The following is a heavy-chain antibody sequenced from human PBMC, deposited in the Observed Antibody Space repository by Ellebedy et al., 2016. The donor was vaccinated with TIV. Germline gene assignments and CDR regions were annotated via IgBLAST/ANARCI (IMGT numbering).Heavy chain of an antibody. Sequence: GESLKISCAASGFSFRSYWMSWVRQAPGKGLEWVANIYQDDSDQYYVDSVKGRFTISRDNANKLLFLQLNSLRVEDTAVYYCARRGSYGDYAVQVNSWFDRWGQGTLVTVSS. J-gene: IGHJ5*02. CDR2: IYQDDSDQ. CDR1: GFSFRSYW. CDR3: ARRGSYGDYAVQVNSWFDR. D-gene: IGHD4-17*01. V-gene: IGHV3-7*01.